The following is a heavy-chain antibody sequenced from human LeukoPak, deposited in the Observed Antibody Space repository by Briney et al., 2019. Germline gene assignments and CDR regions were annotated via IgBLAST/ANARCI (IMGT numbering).Heavy chain of an antibody. Sequence: SETLSLTCTVSGGSISSYYWSWIRQPPGKGLEWIGYIYYSGSTNYNPSLKSRVTISVDTSKNQFSLKLSSVTAADTAVYYCAGDQGRRGHFDYWGQGTLVTVSS. D-gene: IGHD3-10*01. J-gene: IGHJ4*02. CDR3: AGDQGRRGHFDY. CDR1: GGSISSYY. V-gene: IGHV4-59*01. CDR2: IYYSGST.